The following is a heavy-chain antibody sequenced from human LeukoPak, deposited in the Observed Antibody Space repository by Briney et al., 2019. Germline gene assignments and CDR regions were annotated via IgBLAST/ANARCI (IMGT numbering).Heavy chain of an antibody. Sequence: GGSLTLSCAASGLLFNSYAMRGVRQAPGRGLEGVSSISGSGGSTLYAHSVEGRLTIPRDNSKHTLSLQMDSVGAGHTAVYLFAKDGDYSSGWRASDAFGIWGPRNNGHRLF. J-gene: IGHJ3*02. V-gene: IGHV3-23*01. CDR3: AKDGDYSSGWRASDAFGI. D-gene: IGHD6-19*01. CDR1: GLLFNSYA. CDR2: ISGSGGST.